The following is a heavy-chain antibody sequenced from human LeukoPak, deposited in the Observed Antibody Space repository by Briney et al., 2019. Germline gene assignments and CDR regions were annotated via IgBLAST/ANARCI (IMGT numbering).Heavy chain of an antibody. Sequence: ASVKVSCKVSGYTLTELSMHWVRQAPGKGLEWMGGFDPEDGETIYAQKFQGRVTITADKSTSTAYMELSSLRSEDTAVYYCARVLSYGSGSYYWWGQGTLVTVSS. CDR1: GYTLTELS. D-gene: IGHD3-10*01. J-gene: IGHJ4*02. V-gene: IGHV1-24*01. CDR3: ARVLSYGSGSYYW. CDR2: FDPEDGET.